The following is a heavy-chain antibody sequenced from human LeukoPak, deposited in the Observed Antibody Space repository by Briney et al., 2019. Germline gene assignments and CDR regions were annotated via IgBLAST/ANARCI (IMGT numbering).Heavy chain of an antibody. CDR1: GYSFTSYW. CDR3: ARAAVLVSTSREDMDDY. CDR2: IDLSDSYT. Sequence: GESLKISCKGSGYSFTSYWISWVRQMPGKGLEWMGRIDLSDSYTNYSPSFQGHVTISADESISTAYLQWSSLKASDTAMYYCARAAVLVSTSREDMDDYWGQGTLVTVSS. D-gene: IGHD5/OR15-5a*01. V-gene: IGHV5-10-1*01. J-gene: IGHJ4*02.